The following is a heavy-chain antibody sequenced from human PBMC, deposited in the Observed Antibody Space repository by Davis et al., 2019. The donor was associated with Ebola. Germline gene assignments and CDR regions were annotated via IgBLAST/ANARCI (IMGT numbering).Heavy chain of an antibody. J-gene: IGHJ6*02. CDR2: MNPNSGNT. Sequence: ASVQVSCNASGYTFISYDINWVRQAPGQGLEWMGWMNPNSGNTGSAQKFQGRVTITRNTSISTAYMELSSLRSEDTAVYYCASYTYITIVGGHIRGGGYGMDVWGQGTTVTVSS. CDR3: ASYTYITIVGGHIRGGGYGMDV. CDR1: GYTFISYD. V-gene: IGHV1-8*01. D-gene: IGHD3-3*01.